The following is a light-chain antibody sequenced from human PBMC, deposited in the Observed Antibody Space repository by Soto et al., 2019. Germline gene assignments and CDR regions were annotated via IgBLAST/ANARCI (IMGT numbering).Light chain of an antibody. V-gene: IGLV2-14*01. J-gene: IGLJ1*01. Sequence: QSVLTQSASVSGSPGQSITISFTGTSSDVGNYNDVSWYQQHPGEVPKLIIFNVNNRPSGVSNRFSGSKSGNTASLTISGLQAEDEADYYCSSFTSSTTYVFGTGTKVTVL. CDR3: SSFTSSTTYV. CDR2: NVN. CDR1: SSDVGNYND.